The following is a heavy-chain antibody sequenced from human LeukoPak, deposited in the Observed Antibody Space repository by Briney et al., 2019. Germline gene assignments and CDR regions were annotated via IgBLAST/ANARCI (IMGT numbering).Heavy chain of an antibody. CDR2: IYTSGST. V-gene: IGHV4-38-2*02. D-gene: IGHD3-10*01. Sequence: PSETLSLTCTVSGYSISSGFYWGWIRQPPGKGLEWIGRIYTSGSTNYNPSLKSRVTMSVDTSKNQFSLKLSSVTAADTAVYYCARAVGSGSFQTYYYYMDVWGKGTTVTISS. CDR3: ARAVGSGSFQTYYYYMDV. J-gene: IGHJ6*03. CDR1: GYSISSGFY.